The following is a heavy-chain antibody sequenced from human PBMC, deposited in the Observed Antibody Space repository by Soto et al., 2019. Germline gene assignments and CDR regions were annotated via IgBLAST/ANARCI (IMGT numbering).Heavy chain of an antibody. CDR3: ARDRDGGWFHMDV. V-gene: IGHV3-33*01. Sequence: QVQLVESGGGVVQPGRSVRLSCVGSGFLFSHYGMHWVRQAPGKGLEWVAVIWSDGNRESYADSVKGRFAISRDNSKDTLYLQMNNRRADDTAVYFCARDRDGGWFHMDVWGQGTTVAVSS. D-gene: IGHD6-19*01. CDR1: GFLFSHYG. CDR2: IWSDGNRE. J-gene: IGHJ6*02.